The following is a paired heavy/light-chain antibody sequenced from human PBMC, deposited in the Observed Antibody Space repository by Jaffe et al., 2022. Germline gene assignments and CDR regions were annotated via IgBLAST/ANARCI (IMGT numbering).Heavy chain of an antibody. CDR1: GYSISSGYY. D-gene: IGHD3-10*01. CDR3: ARTPWNGLLWFGEGHVDY. CDR2: IYHSGST. V-gene: IGHV4-38-2*01. J-gene: IGHJ4*02. Sequence: QVQLQESGPGLVKPSETLSLTCAVSGYSISSGYYWGWIRQPPGKGLEWIGSIYHSGSTYYNPSLKSRVTISVDTSKNQFSLKLSSVTAADTAVYYCARTPWNGLLWFGEGHVDYWGQGTLVTVSS.
Light chain of an antibody. Sequence: DIVMTQSPDSLAVSLGERATINCKSSQSVLYSSNNKNYLAWYQQKPGQPPKLLIYWASTRESGVPDRFSGSGSGTDFTLTISSLQAEDVAVYYCQQYYSTPGYTFGQGTKLEIK. CDR2: WAS. CDR1: QSVLYSSNNKNY. V-gene: IGKV4-1*01. J-gene: IGKJ2*01. CDR3: QQYYSTPGYT.